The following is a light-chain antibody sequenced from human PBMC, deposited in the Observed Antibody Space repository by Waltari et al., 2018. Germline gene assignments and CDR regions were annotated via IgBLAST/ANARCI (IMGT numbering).Light chain of an antibody. V-gene: IGLV1-47*01. J-gene: IGLJ3*02. CDR2: RSN. Sequence: QSVLTQPPSTSGAPGQRVAISCSGSSSNIGSNYVYWYQQLPGTAPKRRIDRSNRRPSGVPDRCSGSKSGTSASLAISGLRSEDESDYYCAVWDDSLSGPVLGGGTKLTVL. CDR1: SSNIGSNY. CDR3: AVWDDSLSGPV.